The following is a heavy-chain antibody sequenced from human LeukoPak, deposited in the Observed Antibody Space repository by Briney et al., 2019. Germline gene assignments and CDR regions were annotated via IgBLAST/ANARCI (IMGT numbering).Heavy chain of an antibody. Sequence: EASVNVSCKTSGYTFTNYGISWVRQAPGQGLEWMGWISGYNGNTNYAQKLQGRVTMTTDTSTSTAYMELRSLRSDDTAVYYCASALRTGDNYFDYWGQGTLVTVSS. CDR1: GYTFTNYG. CDR3: ASALRTGDNYFDY. D-gene: IGHD1-1*01. CDR2: ISGYNGNT. V-gene: IGHV1-18*01. J-gene: IGHJ4*02.